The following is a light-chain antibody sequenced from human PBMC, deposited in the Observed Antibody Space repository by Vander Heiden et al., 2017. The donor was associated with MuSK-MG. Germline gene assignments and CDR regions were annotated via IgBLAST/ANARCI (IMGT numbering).Light chain of an antibody. J-gene: IGKJ1*01. CDR1: QGISNS. CDR2: AAS. Sequence: DIQMTQSPSSLSASVGDRVTITCRASQGISNSLAWYQQKPGKAPKLLLYAASRGESGVPYRFSGSGYAKDYTLTSSLRQDEDFANYHWQHDYNTWTFGQGTKVEIK. CDR3: QHDYNTWT. V-gene: IGKV1-NL1*01.